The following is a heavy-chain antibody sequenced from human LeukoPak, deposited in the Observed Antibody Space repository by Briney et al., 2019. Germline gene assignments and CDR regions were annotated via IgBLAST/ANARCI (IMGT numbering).Heavy chain of an antibody. D-gene: IGHD6-13*01. CDR1: GGTFSSYA. Sequence: ASVKVSCMASGGTFSSYAISWVRQAPGQGLEWMGGIIPIFGTANYAQKFQGRVTITTDESTSTAYMELSSLRSEDTAVYYCATVVGDPAAGTFGWFDPWGQGTLVTVSS. V-gene: IGHV1-69*05. J-gene: IGHJ5*02. CDR2: IIPIFGTA. CDR3: ATVVGDPAAGTFGWFDP.